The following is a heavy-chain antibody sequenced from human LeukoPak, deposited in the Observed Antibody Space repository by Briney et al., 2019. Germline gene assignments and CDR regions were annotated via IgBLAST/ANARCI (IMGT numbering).Heavy chain of an antibody. J-gene: IGHJ4*02. D-gene: IGHD5-18*01. CDR1: GYAFTGYY. V-gene: IGHV1-2*02. CDR3: SRGSGISYGGIDY. CDR2: IHPKSGDT. Sequence: ASVKVSCKASGYAFTGYYLHWVRQAPGQGLEWMGWIHPKSGDTKYAQKFLGRVTLTRDTSTTIVYMELKWLTSDDTAVYYCSRGSGISYGGIDYWGQGTLVTVSS.